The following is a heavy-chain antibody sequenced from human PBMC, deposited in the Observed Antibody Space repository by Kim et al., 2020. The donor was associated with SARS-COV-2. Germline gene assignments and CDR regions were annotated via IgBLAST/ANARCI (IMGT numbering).Heavy chain of an antibody. CDR3: ARPALLDAAAPYYYYGMDV. CDR1: GYSFTSYW. Sequence: GESLKISCKGSGYSFTSYWISWVRQMPGKGLEWMERIDPSDSYTNYSPSFQGHVTISADKSISTAYLQWSSLKASDTAMYYCARPALLDAAAPYYYYGMDVWGQGTTVTVSS. D-gene: IGHD1-26*01. CDR2: IDPSDSYT. V-gene: IGHV5-10-1*01. J-gene: IGHJ6*02.